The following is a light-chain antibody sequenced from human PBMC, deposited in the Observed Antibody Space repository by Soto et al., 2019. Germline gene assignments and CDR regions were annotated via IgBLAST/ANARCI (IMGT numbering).Light chain of an antibody. CDR3: CSYVGSYYV. V-gene: IGLV2-23*01. J-gene: IGLJ1*01. Sequence: HSALTQPASVSGSPGQSITISCTGTSSDIGSYNLVSWYQQHPGKAPKLMIYEGTKRPSGVSNRFSGSKSGNTASLTISGLQTEDEADYFCCSYVGSYYVFGTGTKLTVL. CDR1: SSDIGSYNL. CDR2: EGT.